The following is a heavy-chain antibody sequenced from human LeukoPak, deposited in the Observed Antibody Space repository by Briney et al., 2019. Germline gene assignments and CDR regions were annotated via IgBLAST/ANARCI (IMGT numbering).Heavy chain of an antibody. V-gene: IGHV5-51*01. CDR3: ARQMGVASRKNYFDS. CDR1: GYNFTRYW. D-gene: IGHD5-12*01. Sequence: GESLKISCQASGYNFTRYWIGWVRQMPGKGLEWMGLLYPRDSDTRYSPSFQGQVTFSADNSINPAYLQWSSLRASDTAIYYCARQMGVASRKNYFDSWGQGTLVTVSA. CDR2: LYPRDSDT. J-gene: IGHJ4*02.